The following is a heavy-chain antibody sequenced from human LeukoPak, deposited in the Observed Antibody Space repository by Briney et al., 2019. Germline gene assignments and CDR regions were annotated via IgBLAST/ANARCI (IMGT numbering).Heavy chain of an antibody. CDR2: ISDGGGRT. CDR3: AKVNAWQWRARFDY. CDR1: GFTFSNYA. V-gene: IGHV3-23*01. J-gene: IGHJ4*02. Sequence: PGGSLRLSCAASGFTFSNYAMSWVRQAPGKGLEWVSGISDGGGRTYYADSVKGRFAISRDNSKNTLFLQMNSLRVEDTAVYYCAKVNAWQWRARFDYWGRGTLVTVSS. D-gene: IGHD6-19*01.